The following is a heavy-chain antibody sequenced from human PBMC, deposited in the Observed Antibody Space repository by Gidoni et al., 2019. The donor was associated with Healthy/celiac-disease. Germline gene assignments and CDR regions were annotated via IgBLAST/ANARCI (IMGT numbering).Heavy chain of an antibody. J-gene: IGHJ4*02. V-gene: IGHV4-61*01. D-gene: IGHD3-9*01. Sequence: QVQLQESGPGLVKPSETLSLTCTVSGGSVSRGSYYWSWIRQPPGKGLEWIGYIYYSGSTNYNPSLKSRVTISVDTSKNQFSLKLSSVTAADTAVYYCASFDGGRSLWLTDYWGQGTLVTVSS. CDR3: ASFDGGRSLWLTDY. CDR2: IYYSGST. CDR1: GGSVSRGSYY.